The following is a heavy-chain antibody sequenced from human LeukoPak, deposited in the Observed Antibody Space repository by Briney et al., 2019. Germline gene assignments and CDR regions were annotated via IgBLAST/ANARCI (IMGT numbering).Heavy chain of an antibody. V-gene: IGHV3-21*01. Sequence: GGSLRLSCATSGFTFSSYNMNWVRQASGKGLEWVSSISSSRRHIYYADSMKGRFTISRDNAKNSLYLQMNSLRAEDTAVYYCARGATFYYYMDVWGKGTTVTVSS. CDR1: GFTFSSYN. J-gene: IGHJ6*03. CDR3: ARGATFYYYMDV. CDR2: ISSSRRHI.